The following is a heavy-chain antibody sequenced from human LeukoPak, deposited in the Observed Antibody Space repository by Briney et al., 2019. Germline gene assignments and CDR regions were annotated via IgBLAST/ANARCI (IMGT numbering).Heavy chain of an antibody. D-gene: IGHD6-19*01. CDR3: ARDRQWLVLGY. CDR1: GFTFSSYA. CDR2: ISYDGSNK. V-gene: IGHV3-30*04. J-gene: IGHJ4*02. Sequence: GGSLRLSCAASGFTFSSYAMHWVRQAPGKGLEWVAVISYDGSNKYYADSVKGRFTISRDNSKNTLYLQMNSLRAEDTAVYYCARDRQWLVLGYWGQGTLVTVSS.